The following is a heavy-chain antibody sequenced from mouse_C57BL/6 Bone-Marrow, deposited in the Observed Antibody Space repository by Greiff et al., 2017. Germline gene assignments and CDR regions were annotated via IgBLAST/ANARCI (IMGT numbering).Heavy chain of an antibody. CDR3: AREGRGYGPFDY. CDR1: GYTFTSYG. Sequence: LVESGAELARPGASVKLSCKASGYTFTSYGISWVKQRTGQGLEWIGEIYPRSGNTYYNEKFKGKATLTADKSSSTAYMELRSLTSEDSAVYFCAREGRGYGPFDYWGQGTTLTVSS. CDR2: IYPRSGNT. V-gene: IGHV1-81*01. D-gene: IGHD2-2*01. J-gene: IGHJ2*01.